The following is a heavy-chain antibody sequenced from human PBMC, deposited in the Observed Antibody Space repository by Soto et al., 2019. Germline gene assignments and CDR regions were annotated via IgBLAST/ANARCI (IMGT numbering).Heavy chain of an antibody. CDR1: GGSISSYY. CDR2: IYYSGST. V-gene: IGHV4-59*01. Sequence: SETLSLTCTVSGGSISSYYWSWIRQPPGKGLEWIGYIYYSGSTNYNPSLKSRVTISVDTSKNQFSLKLSSVTAADTAVYYCARDRRFGEFANWFDPWGQGTLVTVSS. D-gene: IGHD3-10*01. J-gene: IGHJ5*02. CDR3: ARDRRFGEFANWFDP.